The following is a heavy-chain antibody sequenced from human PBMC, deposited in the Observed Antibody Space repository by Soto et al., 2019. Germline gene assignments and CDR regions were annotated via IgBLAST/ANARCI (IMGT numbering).Heavy chain of an antibody. CDR3: AHIPNYYQYDWFDP. CDR1: GFSLTTRGVG. CDR2: IYWDDDK. D-gene: IGHD3-16*01. V-gene: IGHV2-5*02. J-gene: IGHJ5*02. Sequence: QITLKESGPTLVKPTQTLTLTCTFSGFSLTTRGVGVGWIRQPPGKALECLAFIYWDDDKRYSPSLQSRHSITKDTSKNQVVLTMTNVDPVDTATYYCAHIPNYYQYDWFDPWGQGTLVSVSS.